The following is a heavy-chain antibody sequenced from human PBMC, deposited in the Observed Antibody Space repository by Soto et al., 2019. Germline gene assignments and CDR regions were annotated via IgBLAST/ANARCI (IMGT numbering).Heavy chain of an antibody. D-gene: IGHD2-2*01. CDR1: GYTFTSYG. CDR3: ARTRDIVVVPAAMASFDY. J-gene: IGHJ4*02. Sequence: ASVKVSCKASGYTFTSYGISWVRQAPGQGLEWMGWISAYNGNTNYAQKLQGRVTMTTDTSTSTANMELRSLRSDDTAVYYCARTRDIVVVPAAMASFDYWGQGTLVTVSS. V-gene: IGHV1-18*01. CDR2: ISAYNGNT.